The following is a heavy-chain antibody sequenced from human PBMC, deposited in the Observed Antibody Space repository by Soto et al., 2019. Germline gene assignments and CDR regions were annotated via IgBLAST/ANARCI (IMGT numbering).Heavy chain of an antibody. CDR3: ARGREGPRDQWLVRYFDY. Sequence: PGGSLRLSCSASGFTFSTYAIHWVRQAPGKGLEYVSAISSNGDITYYADSVKGRFTISRDNSKNTVYLQMNSLRAEDTAVYYCARGREGPRDQWLVRYFDYWGQGTLVTVSS. J-gene: IGHJ4*02. D-gene: IGHD6-19*01. CDR2: ISSNGDIT. V-gene: IGHV3-64*04. CDR1: GFTFSTYA.